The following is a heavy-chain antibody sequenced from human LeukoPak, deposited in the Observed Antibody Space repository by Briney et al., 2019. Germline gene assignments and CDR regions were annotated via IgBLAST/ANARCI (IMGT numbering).Heavy chain of an antibody. J-gene: IGHJ4*02. V-gene: IGHV3-7*01. Sequence: GGSLRLSCAASGFTFSSYWMSWVRQAPGKGLEWVANIKQDGSEKYYVDSVKGRFTISRDNAKNSLYLQMNSLRAEDTAVYYCARGRGYSYMGLDYWGQGTLVTVSS. D-gene: IGHD5-18*01. CDR2: IKQDGSEK. CDR3: ARGRGYSYMGLDY. CDR1: GFTFSSYW.